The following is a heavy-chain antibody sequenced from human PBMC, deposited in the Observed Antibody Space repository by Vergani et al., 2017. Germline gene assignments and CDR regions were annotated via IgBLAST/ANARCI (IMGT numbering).Heavy chain of an antibody. J-gene: IGHJ4*02. CDR3: AKDSRYGYCSSTSCPFDY. V-gene: IGHV3-23*01. CDR1: GFTFSSYA. D-gene: IGHD2-2*03. Sequence: EVQLLESGGGLVQPGGSLRLSRAASGFTFSSYAMSWVRQAPGKGLEWVSAISGSGGSTYYADSVKGRFTISRDNSKNTLYLQMNSLRAEDTAVYYCAKDSRYGYCSSTSCPFDYWGQGTLVTVSS. CDR2: ISGSGGST.